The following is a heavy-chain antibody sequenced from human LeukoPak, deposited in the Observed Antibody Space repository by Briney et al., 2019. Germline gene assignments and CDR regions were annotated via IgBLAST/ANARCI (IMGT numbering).Heavy chain of an antibody. Sequence: GESLKISCKGSGYSFTSYWIGWVRQMPGKGLEWMGIIYPGDSDTRYSPSFQGQVTISADKSISTAYLQWSSLKASDTAMYYCARHGPGDYGGDGWDAFDIWGQGTMVTVSS. CDR3: ARHGPGDYGGDGWDAFDI. CDR2: IYPGDSDT. D-gene: IGHD4-23*01. J-gene: IGHJ3*02. V-gene: IGHV5-51*01. CDR1: GYSFTSYW.